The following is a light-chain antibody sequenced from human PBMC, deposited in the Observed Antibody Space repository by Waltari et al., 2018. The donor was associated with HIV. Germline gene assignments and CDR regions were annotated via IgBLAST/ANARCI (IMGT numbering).Light chain of an antibody. CDR3: HSYDTSLSGWV. J-gene: IGLJ3*02. Sequence: QSVLTPPPSLSGAPGQRVTTPCTGTSSNIGAGSDVPRYRLLPVTAPKLLNYGNTNRPSGVPDRFSGSRSGTSASLAITGLQAEDEADYYCHSYDTSLSGWVFGGGTKLTVL. V-gene: IGLV1-40*01. CDR2: GNT. CDR1: SSNIGAGSD.